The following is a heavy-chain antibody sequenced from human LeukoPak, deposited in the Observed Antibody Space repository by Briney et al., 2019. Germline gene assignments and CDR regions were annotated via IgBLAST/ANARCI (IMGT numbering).Heavy chain of an antibody. D-gene: IGHD5-18*01. CDR1: GGSINNYY. CDR3: ARQPSATAAFDI. CDR2: IYSSGNT. Sequence: PSETLSLTCVVSGGSINNYYWSWIRQPPGKGLEWIAYIYSSGNTNYNPSFKSRVTVSVDTSKNQLSLRLTSVAAADTAIYYCARQPSATAAFDIWGQGTMVIVSS. V-gene: IGHV4-59*08. J-gene: IGHJ3*02.